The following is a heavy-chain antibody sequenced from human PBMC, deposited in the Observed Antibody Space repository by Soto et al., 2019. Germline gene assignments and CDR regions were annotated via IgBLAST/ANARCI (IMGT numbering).Heavy chain of an antibody. J-gene: IGHJ4*02. D-gene: IGHD3-9*01. CDR1: GGSINSACHS. Sequence: TLSLTCTVSGGSINSACHSWGWVRQSPGKVLEWIGYIYHSGSSYYNPSLQSRVTISVDRSKAQFYLTLTSVTAADTAVYFCARARYYDWCFDFWGLGTPVTVSS. CDR2: IYHSGSS. CDR3: ARARYYDWCFDF. V-gene: IGHV4-30-2*06.